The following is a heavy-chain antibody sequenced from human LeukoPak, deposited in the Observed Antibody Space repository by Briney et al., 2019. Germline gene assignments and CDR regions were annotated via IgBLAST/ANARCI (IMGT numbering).Heavy chain of an antibody. J-gene: IGHJ4*02. CDR2: ISTDGSRI. CDR3: TRGVAISTSGWYDTIDY. V-gene: IGHV3-64*02. D-gene: IGHD6-19*01. Sequence: PGGSLRLSCAASGFTFRDYAMYWVRQAPGKGLEYVSVISTDGSRIYYADSVKGRFTISRDNFKNTLYLQMGSLRAEDMAFYYCTRGVAISTSGWYDTIDYWGRGALVTVSS. CDR1: GFTFRDYA.